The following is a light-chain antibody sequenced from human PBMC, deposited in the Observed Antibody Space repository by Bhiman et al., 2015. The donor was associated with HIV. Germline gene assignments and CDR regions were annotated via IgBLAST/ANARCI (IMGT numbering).Light chain of an antibody. CDR3: SSRDTSGNHLYV. J-gene: IGLJ1*01. V-gene: IGLV3-19*01. Sequence: SYVLTQPPSVSVAPGKTARMTCGGNNIESKSVHWYQQKPGQAPVLVIYGKNNRPSGIPDRFSGSSSGNTASLTITGAQAEDEADYYCSSRDTSGNHLYVFGTGTKVTVL. CDR1: NIESKS. CDR2: GKN.